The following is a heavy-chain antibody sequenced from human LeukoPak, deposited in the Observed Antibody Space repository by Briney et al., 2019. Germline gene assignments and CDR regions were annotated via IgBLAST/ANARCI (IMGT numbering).Heavy chain of an antibody. J-gene: IGHJ4*02. CDR1: GCTITSYY. CDR3: ARGLRGYYSDY. Sequence: SETLSLTCTASGCTITSYYRSWIRQPPGKGLEWLGYIYYSGSTKYNPSLKSRVTISVDTSKNQFSLNLSSVTAGGTAVYYCARGLRGYYSDYWGQGTLVTVSS. D-gene: IGHD3-22*01. CDR2: IYYSGST. V-gene: IGHV4-59*01.